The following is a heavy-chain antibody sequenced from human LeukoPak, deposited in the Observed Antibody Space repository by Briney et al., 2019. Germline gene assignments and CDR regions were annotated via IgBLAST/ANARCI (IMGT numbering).Heavy chain of an antibody. J-gene: IGHJ4*02. V-gene: IGHV1-2*06. CDR2: INPNSGGT. D-gene: IGHD2-15*01. Sequence: ASVKVSCKASGYTITGYYMHWVRQAPGQGLEWMGRINPNSGGTNYAQKFQGRVTMTRDTSISTAYMELSRLRSDDTAVYHCARGYCSGGSCYLFYFDYWGQGTLVTVSS. CDR3: ARGYCSGGSCYLFYFDY. CDR1: GYTITGYY.